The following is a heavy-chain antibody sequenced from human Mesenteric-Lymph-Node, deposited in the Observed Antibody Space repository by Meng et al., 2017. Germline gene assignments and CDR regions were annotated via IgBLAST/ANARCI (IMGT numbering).Heavy chain of an antibody. Sequence: ASVKVSCKASGGTFSSYAISWVRQATGQGLEWMGRINPNSGGTNYAQNFQGRVTMTRDTSISTAYMELSSLRSEDTAVYYCARDNGGYSYDDAFDIWGQGTMVTVSS. CDR3: ARDNGGYSYDDAFDI. V-gene: IGHV1-2*06. J-gene: IGHJ3*02. D-gene: IGHD5-18*01. CDR2: INPNSGGT. CDR1: GGTFSSYA.